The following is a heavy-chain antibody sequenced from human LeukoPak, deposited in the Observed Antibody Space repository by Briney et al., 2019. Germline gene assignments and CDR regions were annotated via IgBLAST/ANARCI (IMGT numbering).Heavy chain of an antibody. CDR3: ARGVSPGLYAFDI. V-gene: IGHV4-59*01. CDR2: IYYSGST. D-gene: IGHD6-13*01. Sequence: SETLSLTCTVSGGSISSYYWSWIRQPPGKGLEWIGYIYYSGSTNYNPSLKSRVTTSVDTSKNQFSLKLSSVTAADTAVYYCARGVSPGLYAFDIWGQGTMVTVSS. CDR1: GGSISSYY. J-gene: IGHJ3*02.